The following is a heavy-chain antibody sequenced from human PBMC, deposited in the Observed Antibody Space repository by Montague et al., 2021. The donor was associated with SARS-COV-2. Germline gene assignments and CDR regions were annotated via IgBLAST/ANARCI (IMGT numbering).Heavy chain of an antibody. CDR3: AKTKGYNSGLAWYFDL. CDR1: GFTFGSYA. Sequence: SLRLSCAASGFTFGSYAMSWVRQAPGKGLEWVSAISGSGGSTYYADSAKGRFKISRDNSKNTLYLQMNSLRSEDTAVYYCAKTKGYNSGLAWYFDLWGRGTLVTVSS. J-gene: IGHJ2*01. CDR2: ISGSGGST. D-gene: IGHD1-1*01. V-gene: IGHV3-23*01.